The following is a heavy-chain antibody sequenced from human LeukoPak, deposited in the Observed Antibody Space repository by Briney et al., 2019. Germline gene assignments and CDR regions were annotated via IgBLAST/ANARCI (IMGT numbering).Heavy chain of an antibody. D-gene: IGHD2-8*02. CDR1: GFTFSAYA. V-gene: IGHV3-33*01. Sequence: GGPLRLSCAASGFTFSAYAMHWVRQAPGKGLEWVAIIWYDGADKYYADSVKGRFTVSRVNSKSTLFLQMNSLRVEDTAMYYCARTAPYWSFEYWGQGTLVTVSS. CDR2: IWYDGADK. J-gene: IGHJ4*02. CDR3: ARTAPYWSFEY.